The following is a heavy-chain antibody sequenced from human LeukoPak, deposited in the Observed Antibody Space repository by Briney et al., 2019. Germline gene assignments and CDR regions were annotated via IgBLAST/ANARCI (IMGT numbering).Heavy chain of an antibody. CDR3: ARRPQYSSSYDY. CDR2: IWYDGSNK. J-gene: IGHJ4*02. Sequence: GGSLRLSCAASGFTFSSYGMHCVRQASGKGLEWEEVIWYDGSNKYYADSVKGRFTVSRENSKHTRYLQMSRLRAEDTAVYCCARRPQYSSSYDYWGQGTLVIGSS. CDR1: GFTFSSYG. D-gene: IGHD6-13*01. V-gene: IGHV3-33*01.